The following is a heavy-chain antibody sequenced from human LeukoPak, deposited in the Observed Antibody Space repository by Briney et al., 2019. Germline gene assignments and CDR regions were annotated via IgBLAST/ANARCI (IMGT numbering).Heavy chain of an antibody. CDR1: GFTFSNYA. J-gene: IGHJ4*02. D-gene: IGHD6-19*01. Sequence: GGSLRLSCAASGFTFSNYAMSWVRQAPGKGLEWVSAVSGSGGSTYYADSVKGRFTISRDNSKNTLYPQMNSLRAEDTAVYYCAKQYNSVWSYFDYWGQGTLVTVSS. CDR3: AKQYNSVWSYFDY. V-gene: IGHV3-23*01. CDR2: VSGSGGST.